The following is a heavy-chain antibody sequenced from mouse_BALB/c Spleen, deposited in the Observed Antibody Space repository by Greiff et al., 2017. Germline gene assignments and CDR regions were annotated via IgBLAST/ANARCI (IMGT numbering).Heavy chain of an antibody. CDR2: ISSGGSYT. CDR3: ARHRDYDVWFAY. Sequence: EVMLVESGGDLVKPGGSLKLSCAASGFTFSSYGMSWVRQTPDKRLEWVATISSGGSYTYYPDSVKGRFTISRDNAKNTLHLQMSSLKSEDTAMYYCARHRDYDVWFAYWGQGTLVTVSA. CDR1: GFTFSSYG. D-gene: IGHD2-4*01. J-gene: IGHJ3*01. V-gene: IGHV5-6*01.